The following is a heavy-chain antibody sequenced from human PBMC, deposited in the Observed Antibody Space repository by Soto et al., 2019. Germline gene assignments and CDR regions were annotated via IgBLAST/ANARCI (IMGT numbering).Heavy chain of an antibody. D-gene: IGHD5-12*01. J-gene: IGHJ5*02. CDR1: SGSMSGYY. CDR2: IYYTGIT. CDR3: AKGRRAVASRFPP. Sequence: PPETLSLTYTVSSGSMSGYYGSGSRQPPGKGLEWIGNIYYTGITKYKPSLKDRVTISVDTSKNQFSLRLTSVTAADTAVYYCAKGRRAVASRFPPWG. V-gene: IGHV4-59*01.